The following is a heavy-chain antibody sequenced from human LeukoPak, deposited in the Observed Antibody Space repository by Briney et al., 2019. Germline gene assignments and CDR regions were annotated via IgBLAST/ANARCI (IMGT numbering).Heavy chain of an antibody. CDR2: LGSGGDT. D-gene: IGHD3-16*01. V-gene: IGHV3-13*01. Sequence: GGSLRLSCAASGFNFNNYDMLWVRQAPGKGLEWVSGLGSGGDTYYPDSVRGRFTISKETAKNSLYLQMAGLRDDDTAVYYCVRGRRSYGFDHWGQGTQVTVSS. CDR1: GFNFNNYD. CDR3: VRGRRSYGFDH. J-gene: IGHJ4*02.